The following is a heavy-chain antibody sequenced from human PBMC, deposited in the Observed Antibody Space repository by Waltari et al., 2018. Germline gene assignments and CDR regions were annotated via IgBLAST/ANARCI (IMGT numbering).Heavy chain of an antibody. Sequence: QVQLVQSGAEVKKPGSSVKVSCKASGGTFSSYAISWVRQAPGQGLEWMGGIIPIFGTANYAQKFQGRVTITTDESTSTAYMELSSLRSEDTAMYYCASCGGDCYWSYFDYWGQGTLVTVSS. CDR3: ASCGGDCYWSYFDY. CDR2: IIPIFGTA. CDR1: GGTFSSYA. V-gene: IGHV1-69*05. J-gene: IGHJ4*02. D-gene: IGHD2-21*01.